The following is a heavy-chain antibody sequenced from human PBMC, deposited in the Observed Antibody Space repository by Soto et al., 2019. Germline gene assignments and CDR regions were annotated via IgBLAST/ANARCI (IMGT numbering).Heavy chain of an antibody. CDR2: IWYDGSNK. Sequence: PGGFLRLSCTASGFTFSSYGMHWVRQAPGKGLDWVAVIWYDGSNKDYADSVKGRFTISRDNSKNTLFLQMNNLRVDDTAVYYCASSINWGQGTLVTVSS. CDR3: ASSIN. CDR1: GFTFSSYG. V-gene: IGHV3-33*08. J-gene: IGHJ1*01.